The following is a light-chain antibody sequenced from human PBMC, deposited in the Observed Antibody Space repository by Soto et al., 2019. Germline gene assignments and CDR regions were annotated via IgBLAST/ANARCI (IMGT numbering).Light chain of an antibody. J-gene: IGKJ1*01. V-gene: IGKV3-20*01. CDR1: QSVNSY. CDR2: DAS. CDR3: QQHGDSPVT. Sequence: EIVMTQSRGTLSLSPGERATLSCRASQSVNSYLAWYQQKPGQAPRLLISDASDRATGIPDRFSGSGSGTDFTLTISRLVHEDFEVYSCQQHGDSPVTLGQVTKADIK.